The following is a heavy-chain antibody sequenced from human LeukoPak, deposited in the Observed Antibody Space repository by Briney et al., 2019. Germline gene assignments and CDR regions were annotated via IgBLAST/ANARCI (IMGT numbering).Heavy chain of an antibody. V-gene: IGHV3-7*01. CDR1: GFTFSSYW. Sequence: GGSLRLSCAASGFTFSSYWMSWVRQAPGKGPEWVANIKQDGSEKYYVDSVKGRFTISRDNAKNSLYLQMNSLRAEDTAVYYCARVLTDGDYSFYYYYYGMDVWGQGTTVTVSS. CDR3: ARVLTDGDYSFYYYYYGMDV. J-gene: IGHJ6*02. D-gene: IGHD4-17*01. CDR2: IKQDGSEK.